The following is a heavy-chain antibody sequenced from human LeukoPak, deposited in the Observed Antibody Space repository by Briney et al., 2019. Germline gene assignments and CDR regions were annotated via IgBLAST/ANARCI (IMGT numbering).Heavy chain of an antibody. CDR3: AKDMIRIAAATDWYFDL. D-gene: IGHD6-13*01. V-gene: IGHV3-23*01. Sequence: HPGGSLRLSCAASGFTFSDYAMTWVRQAPGKGLEWVSAISGSGGSTYYADSVKGRFTISRDNSKNTLYLQMNSLRAEDTAVYYCAKDMIRIAAATDWYFDLWGRGTLVTVSS. CDR1: GFTFSDYA. J-gene: IGHJ2*01. CDR2: ISGSGGST.